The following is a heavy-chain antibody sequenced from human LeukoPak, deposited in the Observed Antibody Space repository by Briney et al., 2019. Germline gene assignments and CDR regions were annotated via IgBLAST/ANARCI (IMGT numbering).Heavy chain of an antibody. D-gene: IGHD4-17*01. Sequence: PGGSLRLSCAASGFTFSSYSMNWVRQAPGKVLEWVSSISSSSSYIYYADSVKGRFTISRDNAKNSLYLQMNSLRAEDTAVYYCARGYYGDYYYYYMDVWGKGTTVTVSS. V-gene: IGHV3-21*01. CDR3: ARGYYGDYYYYYMDV. CDR2: ISSSSSYI. CDR1: GFTFSSYS. J-gene: IGHJ6*03.